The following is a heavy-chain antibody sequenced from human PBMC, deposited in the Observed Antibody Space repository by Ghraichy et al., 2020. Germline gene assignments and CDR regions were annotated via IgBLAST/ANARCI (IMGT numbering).Heavy chain of an antibody. CDR2: VLYDGSNN. J-gene: IGHJ4*02. D-gene: IGHD6-19*01. CDR3: ARSRGYSSGWHEGYFDY. CDR1: GFTFNTYG. V-gene: IGHV3-30*03. Sequence: GGSLRLSCAASGFTFNTYGMHWVRQAPGMGLEWVAVVLYDGSNNYYADSVKGRFTISRDSSKNTLYLQMNSLRVEDTAVYYCARSRGYSSGWHEGYFDYWGQGVLITVSS.